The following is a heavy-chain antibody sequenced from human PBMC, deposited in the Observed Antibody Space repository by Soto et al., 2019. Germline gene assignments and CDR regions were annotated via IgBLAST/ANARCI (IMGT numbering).Heavy chain of an antibody. J-gene: IGHJ4*02. Sequence: QVQLVQSGAEVKKPGASVKVSCKASGYTFTSYHITWVRQAPGQGLEWMGWISAYNGNTNYAQKLQGRVTMTTDTPTGTASMELRSLRSAATAVYYCARDLPPVDYWGQGTLVTVSS. CDR1: GYTFTSYH. CDR3: ARDLPPVDY. V-gene: IGHV1-18*01. CDR2: ISAYNGNT.